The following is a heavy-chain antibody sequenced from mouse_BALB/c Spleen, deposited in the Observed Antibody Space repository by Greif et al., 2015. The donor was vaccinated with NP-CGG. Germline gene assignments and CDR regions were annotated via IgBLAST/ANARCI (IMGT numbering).Heavy chain of an antibody. Sequence: DVQLVESGGGLVKPGGSLKLSCAASGFTFSGYAMSWVRQSPEKRLEWVAEISSGGSYTYYPDTVTGRFTISRDNAKNPLYLEMSSLGSEATAMYYCAWGDGNFAWFAYWGQGTLVTVSA. CDR1: GFTFSGYA. CDR2: ISSGGSYT. J-gene: IGHJ3*01. D-gene: IGHD2-1*01. CDR3: AWGDGNFAWFAY. V-gene: IGHV5-9-4*01.